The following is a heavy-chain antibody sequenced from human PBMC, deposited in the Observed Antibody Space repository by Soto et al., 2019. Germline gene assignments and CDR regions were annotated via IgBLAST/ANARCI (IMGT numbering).Heavy chain of an antibody. CDR1: GYSFTSFW. D-gene: IGHD6-6*01. Sequence: PGESLKISCKGSGYSFTSFWITLVRQMPGKGLEWMGRIDPSDSYTNYSPSFQGHVTISADKSISTAYLQWSSLKASDTAMYYCQRYGSSFGMDVWGQGTTVTVSS. J-gene: IGHJ6*02. V-gene: IGHV5-10-1*01. CDR2: IDPSDSYT. CDR3: QRYGSSFGMDV.